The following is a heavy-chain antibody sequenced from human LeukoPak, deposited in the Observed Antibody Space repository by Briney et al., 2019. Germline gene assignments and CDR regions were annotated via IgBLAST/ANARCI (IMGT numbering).Heavy chain of an antibody. J-gene: IGHJ4*02. Sequence: SETLSLTCTVSGGSISSGSYYWSWIRQPAGKGLEWIGRIYTSGSTNYNPSLKSRVTISVDTSKNQFSLKLSSVTAADTAVYYCARHRGGGAVADNFDYWGQGTLVTVSS. CDR1: GGSISSGSYY. V-gene: IGHV4-61*02. CDR3: ARHRGGGAVADNFDY. D-gene: IGHD6-19*01. CDR2: IYTSGST.